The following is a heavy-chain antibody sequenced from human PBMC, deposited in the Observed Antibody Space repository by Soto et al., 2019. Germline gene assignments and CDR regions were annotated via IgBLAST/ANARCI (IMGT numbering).Heavy chain of an antibody. CDR2: IYYSGST. J-gene: IGHJ6*03. D-gene: IGHD3-3*01. Sequence: QLQLQESGPGLVKPSETLSLTCTVSGGSISSSSYYWGWIRQPPGKGLEWIGSIYYSGSTYYNPSLKSRVTISVDTSKNQFPLKLSSVTAADTAVYYCALDFWSGYYSHYYLDVWGKGTTVTVSS. V-gene: IGHV4-39*01. CDR1: GGSISSSSYY. CDR3: ALDFWSGYYSHYYLDV.